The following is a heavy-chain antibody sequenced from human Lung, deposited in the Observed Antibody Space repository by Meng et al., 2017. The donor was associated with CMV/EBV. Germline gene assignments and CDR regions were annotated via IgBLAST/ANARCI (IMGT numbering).Heavy chain of an antibody. CDR3: TRNRGTSYFDF. CDR1: GFTFGDYA. V-gene: IGHV3-49*04. J-gene: IGHJ4*02. CDR2: IRSKAFGGTT. D-gene: IGHD3-16*01. Sequence: GESLKISCTASGFTFGDYAMSWVRQAPGKGLEWVGFIRSKAFGGTTEFVASVKGRFTISGDDSKSIAYLQMNSLKTEDTAVYFCTRNRGTSYFDFWGLGTSVTVSS.